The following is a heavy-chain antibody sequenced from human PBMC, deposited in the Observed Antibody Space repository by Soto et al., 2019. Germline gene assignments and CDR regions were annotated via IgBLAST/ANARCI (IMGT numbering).Heavy chain of an antibody. CDR3: ARGSTSGIATRGYYYYYGLDV. D-gene: IGHD6-6*01. CDR2: LNPSDGTI. CDR1: GYSFTNYY. Sequence: ASVKVPCKASGYSFTNYYVHWVRQAPGQGLEWMGILNPSDGTITYAQKLQGRVTMTRDTSTSTVYMELSSLRSEDTAVYFCARGSTSGIATRGYYYYYGLDVWGQGTTVTVSS. J-gene: IGHJ6*02. V-gene: IGHV1-46*04.